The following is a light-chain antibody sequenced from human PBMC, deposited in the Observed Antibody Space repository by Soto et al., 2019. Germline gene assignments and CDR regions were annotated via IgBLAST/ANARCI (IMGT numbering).Light chain of an antibody. Sequence: GDRVTITCRASQSISSWLALYQQKPGKAPKLLIYTASTLQSGVPSRFSGSGSGTEFTLTISSLQPDDFATYYCQQYNSYSPLTFGGGTKVDIK. CDR3: QQYNSYSPLT. CDR2: TAS. J-gene: IGKJ4*01. V-gene: IGKV1-5*01. CDR1: QSISSW.